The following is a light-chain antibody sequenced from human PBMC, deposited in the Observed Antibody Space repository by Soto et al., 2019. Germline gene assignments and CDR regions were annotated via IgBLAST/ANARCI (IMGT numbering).Light chain of an antibody. CDR2: AAS. V-gene: IGKV1-6*01. J-gene: IGKJ4*01. CDR3: LQDYNYALT. Sequence: AIQMTQSPSSLSSSVGDRVTITCRASQGIRNDLGWYQQKPGKAPKLLIYAASSLQSGVPSRFSGSGSGTDFTLTISSLQPEEFATYYCLQDYNYALTFGGGTKVDIK. CDR1: QGIRND.